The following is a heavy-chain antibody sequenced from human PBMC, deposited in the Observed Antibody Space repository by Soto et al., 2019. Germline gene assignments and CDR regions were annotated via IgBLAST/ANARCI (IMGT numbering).Heavy chain of an antibody. Sequence: EVQLVESGGGLVQPGGSLRLSCEASGFTFRNYYMHWVRQGTGKGLEWVSGISAAGDPDYADTVEGRFTISRENAQNSFFLPMTSLRVGDKALYYCARTGRDLYGVEVWGQGTTVIVSS. J-gene: IGHJ6*01. V-gene: IGHV3-13*05. CDR3: ARTGRDLYGVEV. CDR1: GFTFRNYY. CDR2: ISAAGDP. D-gene: IGHD1-1*01.